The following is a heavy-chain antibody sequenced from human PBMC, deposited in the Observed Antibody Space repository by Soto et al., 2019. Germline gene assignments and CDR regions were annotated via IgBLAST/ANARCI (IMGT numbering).Heavy chain of an antibody. Sequence: PSETLSLTCAVYGGSFSWYYWSWIRQSPGKGLEWIGEVNPTGSTKYNPSLKSRVTISVDTSKNQFSLNLNSVTAADTALYYCARSREQWLVDAFDIWGQGTMVTVSS. CDR2: VNPTGST. V-gene: IGHV4-34*01. CDR1: GGSFSWYY. CDR3: ARSREQWLVDAFDI. D-gene: IGHD6-19*01. J-gene: IGHJ3*02.